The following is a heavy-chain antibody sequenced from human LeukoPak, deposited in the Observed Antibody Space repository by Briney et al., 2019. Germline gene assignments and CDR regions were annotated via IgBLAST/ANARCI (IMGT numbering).Heavy chain of an antibody. D-gene: IGHD5-18*01. J-gene: IGHJ3*01. Sequence: GGSLRLSCAASGFTFSNAWRNWVRQPPGKGLEWVGRIKSKTDGGTTDYTATVKGRFTISRDDSKNTLYLQMNSLKTEDTAVYYCTTLRAYIQPRWGQGTMVTVSS. CDR2: IKSKTDGGTT. V-gene: IGHV3-15*01. CDR1: GFTFSNAW. CDR3: TTLRAYIQPR.